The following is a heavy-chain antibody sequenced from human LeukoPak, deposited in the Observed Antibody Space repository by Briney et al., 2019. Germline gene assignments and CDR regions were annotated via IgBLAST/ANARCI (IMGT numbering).Heavy chain of an antibody. J-gene: IGHJ6*04. Sequence: SETLSLTCTVSGGSISSYYWSWIRQPAGRGLEWIGRIYTSGSTDYNPSLKSRVTMSVDTSKNQFSLRLTSVTAADTAVYYCVRDEYRDVWGKGTTVTVSS. CDR1: GGSISSYY. CDR2: IYTSGST. D-gene: IGHD2/OR15-2a*01. CDR3: VRDEYRDV. V-gene: IGHV4-4*07.